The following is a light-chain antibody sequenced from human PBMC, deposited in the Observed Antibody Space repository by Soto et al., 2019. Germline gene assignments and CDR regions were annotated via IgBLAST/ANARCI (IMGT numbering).Light chain of an antibody. CDR1: QRVSSGY. Sequence: DIKLTQSPGTLSLSPGKRATLSCRASQRVSSGYLGLYQQRPGQAPRLLLYCASNRAAGIPDRFSGSGSETDFTLTISSLEPEDFAVYYCQHRMNLPLTFGQGTRLEIK. V-gene: IGKV3D-20*02. CDR2: CAS. J-gene: IGKJ5*01. CDR3: QHRMNLPLT.